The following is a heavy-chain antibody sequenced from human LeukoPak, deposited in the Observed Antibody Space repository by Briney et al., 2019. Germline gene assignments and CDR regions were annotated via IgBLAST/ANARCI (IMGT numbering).Heavy chain of an antibody. Sequence: GGSLRLSCAASGFTFSSYAMHWVRQAPGKGLEWVAVISHDGSNKYYADSVKGRFTISRDNSKNTLYLQMNSLRAEDTAVYYCAREFIGISSGWHPYNWFDPWSQGTLVTVSS. J-gene: IGHJ5*02. V-gene: IGHV3-30*04. CDR2: ISHDGSNK. D-gene: IGHD6-19*01. CDR1: GFTFSSYA. CDR3: AREFIGISSGWHPYNWFDP.